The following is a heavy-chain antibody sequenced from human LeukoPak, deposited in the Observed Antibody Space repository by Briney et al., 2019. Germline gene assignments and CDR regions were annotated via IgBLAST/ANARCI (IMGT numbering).Heavy chain of an antibody. D-gene: IGHD3-10*01. CDR1: GGSISSGSYS. V-gene: IGHV4-61*02. CDR2: IYTRGNT. CDR3: ARGEYYYGSGNYGGYYYYMDV. J-gene: IGHJ6*03. Sequence: SEILSLTCSVSGGSISSGSYSWSWIRQPAGKGLEWIGRIYTRGNTNYNPSLKSRVTISVDTSKNQFSLKLSSVTAADTAVYYCARGEYYYGSGNYGGYYYYMDVWGKGTTVTVSS.